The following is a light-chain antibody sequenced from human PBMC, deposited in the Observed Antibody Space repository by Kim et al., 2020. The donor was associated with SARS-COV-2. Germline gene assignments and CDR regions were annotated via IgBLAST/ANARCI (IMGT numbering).Light chain of an antibody. J-gene: IGLJ2*01. V-gene: IGLV1-47*01. CDR3: AVWDNSLTGRV. Sequence: GQRITISCSGSSSNIGRNFVSWYQRFPGKAPQLLIYKNNERPSGVSVRFSGAKSGTSASLAIRGLRSDDEADYYCAVWDNSLTGRVFGGGTQLTVL. CDR1: SSNIGRNF. CDR2: KNN.